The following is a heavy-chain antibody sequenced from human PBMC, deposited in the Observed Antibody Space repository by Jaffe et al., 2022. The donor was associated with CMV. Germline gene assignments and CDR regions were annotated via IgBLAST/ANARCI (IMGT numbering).Heavy chain of an antibody. V-gene: IGHV4-39*01. Sequence: QLQLQESGPGLVKPSETLSLTCTVSGGSISSSSYYWGWIRQPPGKGLEWIGSIYYSGSTYYNPSLKSRVTISVDTSKNQFSLKLSSVTAADTAVYYCARTLAYCGGDCYSRNYWYFDLWGRGTLVTVSS. D-gene: IGHD2-21*02. CDR1: GGSISSSSYY. J-gene: IGHJ2*01. CDR3: ARTLAYCGGDCYSRNYWYFDL. CDR2: IYYSGST.